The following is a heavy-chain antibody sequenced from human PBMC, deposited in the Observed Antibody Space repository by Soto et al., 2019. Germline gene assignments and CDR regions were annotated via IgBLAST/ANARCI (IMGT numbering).Heavy chain of an antibody. J-gene: IGHJ6*03. D-gene: IGHD5-18*01. V-gene: IGHV1-69*08. CDR3: ARDRVDTAMVTCGYYYYYMDV. CDR1: GGTFSSYT. CDR2: IIPILGIA. Sequence: QVQLVQSGAEVKKPGSSVKVSCKASGGTFSSYTISWVRQAPGQGLEWMGRIIPILGIANYAQKFQGRVMITADKSTSTAYMELSSLSSEDTAVYYCARDRVDTAMVTCGYYYYYMDVWGKGTTVTVSS.